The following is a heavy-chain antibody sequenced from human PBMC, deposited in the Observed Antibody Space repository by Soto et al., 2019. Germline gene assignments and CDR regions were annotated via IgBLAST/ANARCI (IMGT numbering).Heavy chain of an antibody. CDR2: IYYSGST. V-gene: IGHV4-61*08. CDR3: AAVRIRGGYSYGKPGIDY. CDR1: GGSISSGGYY. J-gene: IGHJ4*02. Sequence: SETLSLTCTVSGGSISSGGYYWSWIRQPPGKGLEWIGYIYYSGSTNYNPSLKSRVTISVDTSKNQFSLKLSSVTAADTAVYYCAAVRIRGGYSYGKPGIDYWGQGTLVTVSS. D-gene: IGHD5-18*01.